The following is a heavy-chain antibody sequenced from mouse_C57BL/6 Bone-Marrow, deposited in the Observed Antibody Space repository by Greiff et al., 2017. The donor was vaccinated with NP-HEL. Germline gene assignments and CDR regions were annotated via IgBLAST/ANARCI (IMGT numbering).Heavy chain of an antibody. CDR1: GYSITSDY. CDR2: ISYSGST. D-gene: IGHD4-1*01. CDR3: AGCPGSSLYGYVDV. V-gene: IGHV3-8*01. J-gene: IGHJ1*03. Sequence: DVKLQESGPGLAKPSQTLSLTCSVTGYSITSDYWNWIRKFPGNKLEYMGYISYSGSTYYNPSLKSRISITRDTPKNQHYLQLNSGPTEDTATYYCAGCPGSSLYGYVDVWGTGTTVTVSS.